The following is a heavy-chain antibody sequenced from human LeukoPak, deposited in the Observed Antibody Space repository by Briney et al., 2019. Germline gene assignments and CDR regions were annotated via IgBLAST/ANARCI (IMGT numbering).Heavy chain of an antibody. CDR2: TYLSGST. V-gene: IGHV4-59*01. CDR1: GGPISNYY. D-gene: IGHD3-16*01. J-gene: IGHJ4*02. Sequence: SETLSLTCIVSGGPISNYYWSWIRQSPGKGLEWIGYTYLSGSTNYKPSLKSRVIISVDRSKNQFSLRLSSVTAADTAVYYCARYEVAGGKFDYWGQGIRVTVSS. CDR3: ARYEVAGGKFDY.